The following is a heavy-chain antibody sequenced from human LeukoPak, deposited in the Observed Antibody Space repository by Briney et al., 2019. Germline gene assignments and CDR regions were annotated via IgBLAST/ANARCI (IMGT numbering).Heavy chain of an antibody. D-gene: IGHD3-22*01. CDR3: AREDYYDSSGYSV. CDR2: INTDGSST. V-gene: IGHV3-74*01. CDR1: GFTFSSYW. J-gene: IGHJ4*02. Sequence: GGSLRLSCAASGFTFSSYWMHWVRQAPGKGLVWVSRINTDGSSTSYADSVKGRFTISRDNAKNTLYLQMNSLRTEDTAVYYCAREDYYDSSGYSVWGRGTLVTVSS.